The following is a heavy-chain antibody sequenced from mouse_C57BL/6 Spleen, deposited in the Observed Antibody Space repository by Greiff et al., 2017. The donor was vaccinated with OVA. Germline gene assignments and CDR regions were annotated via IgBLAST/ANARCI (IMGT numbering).Heavy chain of an antibody. J-gene: IGHJ1*03. V-gene: IGHV1-15*01. CDR3: VNWDGGYWYFDV. CDR1: GYTFTDYE. D-gene: IGHD4-1*01. Sequence: VQLVESGAELVRPGASVTLSCKASGYTFTDYEMHWVKQTPVHGLEWIGAIDPETGGTAYNQKFKGKAILTADKSSSTAYMELRSLTSEDSAVYYSVNWDGGYWYFDVWGTGTTVTVSS. CDR2: IDPETGGT.